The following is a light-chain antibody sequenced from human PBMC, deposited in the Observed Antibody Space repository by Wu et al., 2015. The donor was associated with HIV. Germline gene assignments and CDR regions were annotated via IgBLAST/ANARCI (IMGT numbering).Light chain of an antibody. J-gene: IGKJ3*01. CDR1: ESISNY. Sequence: DIQMTQSPSSLSTSVGDRVTITCRASESISNYLNWYQQKPGKAPKLLIYAASTLQSGVPSRFSGSGSGTHFTLTISNLQPDDFAVYYCQRSYSLPSLSFGPGTKVDIK. V-gene: IGKV1-39*01. CDR3: QRSYSLPSLS. CDR2: AAS.